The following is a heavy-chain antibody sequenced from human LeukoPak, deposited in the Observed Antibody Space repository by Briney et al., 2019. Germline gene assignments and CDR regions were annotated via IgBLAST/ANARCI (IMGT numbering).Heavy chain of an antibody. J-gene: IGHJ4*02. CDR1: GGSITISRYY. Sequence: KTSETLSLTCTVSGGSITISRYYWGWIRQPPGKGLEWIGSIFYSGTTYYCPSLMSRSTISVDTSKNKFPLSLSSVTAADTAVYYCASHHTILYYFDNSGQGTLVTVSS. V-gene: IGHV4-39*01. D-gene: IGHD5-24*01. CDR2: IFYSGTT. CDR3: ASHHTILYYFDN.